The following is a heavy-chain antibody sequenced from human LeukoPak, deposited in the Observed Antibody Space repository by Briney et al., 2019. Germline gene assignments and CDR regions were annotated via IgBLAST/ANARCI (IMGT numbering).Heavy chain of an antibody. J-gene: IGHJ4*02. V-gene: IGHV3-30*02. CDR2: IRLDGNNK. CDR3: ARVEFRLGYRDYYFDY. D-gene: IGHD5-18*01. CDR1: GFVFSNFG. Sequence: PGGSLRLSCVASGFVFSNFGMHWVRQVPGKGLEWVTFIRLDGNNKYYADSVKGRFTISRDNSKNTLYLQMNSLRAEDTAVYYCARVEFRLGYRDYYFDYWGQGTLVTVSS.